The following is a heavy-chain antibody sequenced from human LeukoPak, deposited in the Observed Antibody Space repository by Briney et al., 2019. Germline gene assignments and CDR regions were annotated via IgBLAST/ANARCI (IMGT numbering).Heavy chain of an antibody. J-gene: IGHJ6*04. CDR2: ISSSGSTI. CDR1: GFTFSSYE. Sequence: GGSLRLSCAASGFTFSSYEMNWVRQAPGKGLEWVSYISSSGSTIYYADSVKGRFTISRDNAKNSLYLQMNSLRAEDTAVYYCAREGGDYVYCYYGMDVWGKGTTVTVSS. D-gene: IGHD4-17*01. CDR3: AREGGDYVYCYYGMDV. V-gene: IGHV3-48*03.